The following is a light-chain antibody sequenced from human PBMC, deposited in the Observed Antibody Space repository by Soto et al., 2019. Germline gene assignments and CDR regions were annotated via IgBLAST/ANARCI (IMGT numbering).Light chain of an antibody. CDR2: DVT. CDR1: SSDVGGYNY. Sequence: QSALTQPASVSGSPGQSITISCTGTSSDVGGYNYVSWYQHHPGEAPKLIIYDVTNRPSGVSNPFSGSKSGNTASLTISRLQPEDEADYYCSSYTTSNTRQIVFGTGTKVTVL. J-gene: IGLJ1*01. CDR3: SSYTTSNTRQIV. V-gene: IGLV2-14*03.